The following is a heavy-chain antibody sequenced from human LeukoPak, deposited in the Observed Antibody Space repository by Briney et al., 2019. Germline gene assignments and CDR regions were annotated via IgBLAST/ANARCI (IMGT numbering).Heavy chain of an antibody. V-gene: IGHV3-48*01. D-gene: IGHD3-22*01. CDR2: ISSSSSTI. CDR3: ARDGYYDSSGYYYNYYYYYMDV. CDR1: GFTFSSYS. Sequence: GGSLRLSCAASGFTFSSYSMNWVRQAPGKGLEWVSYISSSSSTIYYADSVKGRFTISRDNAKNSLYLQMNSLRAEDTAVYYCARDGYYDSSGYYYNYYYYYMDVWGKGTTVTVPS. J-gene: IGHJ6*03.